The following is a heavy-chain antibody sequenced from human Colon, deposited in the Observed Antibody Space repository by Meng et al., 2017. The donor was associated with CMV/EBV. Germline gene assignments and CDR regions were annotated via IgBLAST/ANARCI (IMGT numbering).Heavy chain of an antibody. V-gene: IGHV1-8*01. J-gene: IGHJ4*02. Sequence: QVQLVQSGAEGKRPGASVKVSCQASGYTFTSYDNNWVRQTPGQGLEWVGWMNPRSGDTDYARKFQGRVTMTRDTSLGTAYLELRSLTSEDTAIYYCARLTSGGYWGQGTLVTVSS. CDR3: ARLTSGGY. D-gene: IGHD4/OR15-4a*01. CDR2: MNPRSGDT. CDR1: GYTFTSYD.